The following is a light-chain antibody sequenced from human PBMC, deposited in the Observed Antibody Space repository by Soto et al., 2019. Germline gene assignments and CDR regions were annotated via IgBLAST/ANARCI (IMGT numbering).Light chain of an antibody. V-gene: IGLV2-11*01. Sequence: QSALTQPRSVSGSPGQSVTISCTGTSSDIGGYNYVSWYQQHPGKAPELMIYDVSKRPSGVPDRFSGSKSGNTASLTISGFRAEYESDYYCSSYTGTYTWMFGGGTKL. CDR2: DVS. CDR1: SSDIGGYNY. J-gene: IGLJ3*02. CDR3: SSYTGTYTWM.